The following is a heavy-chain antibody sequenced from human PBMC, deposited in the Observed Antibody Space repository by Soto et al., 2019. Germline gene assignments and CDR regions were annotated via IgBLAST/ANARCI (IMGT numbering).Heavy chain of an antibody. CDR3: TREGDGSGFFSHF. V-gene: IGHV3-48*01. J-gene: IGHJ4*02. Sequence: EVHLVESGGGLVQPGGPLRLSCVASGFTFSDYNMNWVRQAPGKGLEWVSFISGRSNSIYYADSVKGRFTISRDNAKNSLYLLMNSPRAEDTAVYYCTREGDGSGFFSHFWGQGGLVTVSS. D-gene: IGHD3-22*01. CDR1: GFTFSDYN. CDR2: ISGRSNSI.